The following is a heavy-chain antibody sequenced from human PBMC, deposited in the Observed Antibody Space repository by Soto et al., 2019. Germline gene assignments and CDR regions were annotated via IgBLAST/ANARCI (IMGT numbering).Heavy chain of an antibody. D-gene: IGHD3-22*01. Sequence: SETLSLTCTVSGGSIRDYYWGWIRQSPGKGLEWIGYIYYTGTTKYNPSLKSRVTISVDSSKNQFSLKLDSVTAADTAVYYCARLGGYYQAFHSWGQGTLVTVS. V-gene: IGHV4-59*08. J-gene: IGHJ4*02. CDR3: ARLGGYYQAFHS. CDR1: GGSIRDYY. CDR2: IYYTGTT.